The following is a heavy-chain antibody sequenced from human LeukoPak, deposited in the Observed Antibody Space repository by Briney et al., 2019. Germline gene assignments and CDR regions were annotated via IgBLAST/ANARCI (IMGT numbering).Heavy chain of an antibody. V-gene: IGHV1-8*01. Sequence: GASVTVSCKAPGYTFTSYDINWVRQATGQGLEWMGWMNPNSGNTGYAQKFQGRVTMTRNTSISTAYMELSSLRSEDTAVYYCARGGKHCSSTSCYTFDYWGQGTLVTVSS. CDR2: MNPNSGNT. CDR3: ARGGKHCSSTSCYTFDY. CDR1: GYTFTSYD. D-gene: IGHD2-2*02. J-gene: IGHJ4*02.